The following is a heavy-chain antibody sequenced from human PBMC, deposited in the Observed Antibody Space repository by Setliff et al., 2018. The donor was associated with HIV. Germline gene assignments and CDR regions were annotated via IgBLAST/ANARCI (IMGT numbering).Heavy chain of an antibody. CDR3: ARDTYYHDSSGYQRAFDI. CDR2: ISYRGTT. CDR1: GGSISSNY. V-gene: IGHV4-59*01. D-gene: IGHD3-22*01. Sequence: PSETLSLTCTVSGGSISSNYWSWIRQPPGKGLEWIGYISYRGTTNYNPSLKSRDTILVDTSKKQFSLNLTSVTAADTAVYYCARDTYYHDSSGYQRAFDIWGQGTMVTVSS. J-gene: IGHJ3*02.